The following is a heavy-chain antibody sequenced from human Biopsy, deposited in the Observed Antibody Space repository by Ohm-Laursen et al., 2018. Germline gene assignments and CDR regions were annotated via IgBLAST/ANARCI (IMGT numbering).Heavy chain of an antibody. D-gene: IGHD3-22*01. CDR2: VYYTGST. J-gene: IGHJ2*01. V-gene: IGHV4-59*01. CDR3: ARDRGYYSDRTVPGYFDL. Sequence: TLSLTCTVSGDSINSSYWSWIRQPPGKGLQWIGYVYYTGSTDYNPSLQSRVTISVDTSKNHFSLRLRSVTPADTAIYYCARDRGYYSDRTVPGYFDLWGRGTLVTVSS. CDR1: GDSINSSY.